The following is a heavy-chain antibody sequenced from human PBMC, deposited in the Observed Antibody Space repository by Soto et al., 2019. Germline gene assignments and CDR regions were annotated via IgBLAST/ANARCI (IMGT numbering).Heavy chain of an antibody. CDR3: ARDRYSYYDFWSGSLPYYYYGMDV. CDR1: GFTFSTYG. V-gene: IGHV3-7*01. J-gene: IGHJ6*02. D-gene: IGHD3-3*01. CDR2: IKQDGSEK. Sequence: PAGSLRLSCAASGFTFSTYGMHWVRQAPGKGLEWVANIKQDGSEKYYVDSVKGRFTISRDNAKNSLYLQMNSLRAEDTAVYYCARDRYSYYDFWSGSLPYYYYGMDVWGQGTTVTVSS.